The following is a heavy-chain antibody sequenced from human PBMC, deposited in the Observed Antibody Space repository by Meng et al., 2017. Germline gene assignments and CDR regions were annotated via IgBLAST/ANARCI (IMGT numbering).Heavy chain of an antibody. CDR1: GGTFSSYT. CDR2: IIPILGIA. D-gene: IGHD3-10*01. Sequence: QVQPVRSGAEVKKPGSSVKVSCKASGGTFSSYTISWVRQAPGQGFEWMGRIIPILGIANYAQKFQGRVTITADKSTSTAYMELSSLRSEDTAVYYCARQTRYYYGSGSYYFDYWGQGTLVTVSS. CDR3: ARQTRYYYGSGSYYFDY. V-gene: IGHV1-69*02. J-gene: IGHJ4*02.